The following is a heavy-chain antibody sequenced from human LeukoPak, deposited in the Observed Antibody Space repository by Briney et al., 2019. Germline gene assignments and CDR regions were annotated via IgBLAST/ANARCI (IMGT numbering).Heavy chain of an antibody. D-gene: IGHD6-13*01. CDR2: INSDGSST. CDR1: GFTFSTYC. CDR3: ARGKQIAATCDY. V-gene: IGHV3-74*01. Sequence: PGGSLRLSCAASGFTFSTYCIHCVRQAPGKGLVWVSRINSDGSSTRYADSVKGRFTISRDNAKNTLYLQMNSLRAEDTAVYYCARGKQIAATCDYWGQGILVTVSS. J-gene: IGHJ4*02.